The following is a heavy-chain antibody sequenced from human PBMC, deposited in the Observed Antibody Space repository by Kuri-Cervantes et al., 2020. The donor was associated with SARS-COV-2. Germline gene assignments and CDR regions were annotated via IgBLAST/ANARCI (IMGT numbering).Heavy chain of an antibody. CDR3: YCAPKEGFDS. CDR2: INPSGGST. V-gene: IGHV1-46*01. Sequence: ASVKVSCKASGYTFTTYYMHWVRQAPGQGLEWMGIINPSGGSTNYAQKFQGRVTMTRDTSTSTVYMELSSLTSEDTAIYYCYCAPKEGFDSWGQGTLVTVSS. J-gene: IGHJ4*02. D-gene: IGHD2-21*01. CDR1: GYTFTTYY.